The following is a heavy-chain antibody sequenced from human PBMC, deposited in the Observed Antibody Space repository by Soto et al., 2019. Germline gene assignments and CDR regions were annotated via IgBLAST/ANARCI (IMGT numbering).Heavy chain of an antibody. D-gene: IGHD2-21*02. V-gene: IGHV1-69*06. CDR3: ARAYCGGDCYGYFDY. Sequence: GASVKVSRKASGRTFSTYAISWVRQAPAQGLLRMGVIILPFGTPNNPQKFPGRLTITANKSTSTAYMELSSLRSEDTAVYYCARAYCGGDCYGYFDYWGQGTLVTVSS. CDR1: GRTFSTYA. J-gene: IGHJ4*02. CDR2: IILPFGTP.